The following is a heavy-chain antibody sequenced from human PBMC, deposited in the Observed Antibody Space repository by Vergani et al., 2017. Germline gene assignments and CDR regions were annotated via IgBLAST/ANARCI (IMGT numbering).Heavy chain of an antibody. J-gene: IGHJ3*02. CDR3: AXDPGPIRSEGGAGYAFDI. D-gene: IGHD6-19*01. V-gene: IGHV4-61*01. CDR1: GGSVSSGSYY. CDR2: IYYSGST. Sequence: QVQLQESGPGLVKPSETLSLTCTVSGGSVSSGSYYWSWIRQPPGKGLEWIGYIYYSGSTNYNPSLKSRVTISVDTSKDQFSLKLSSVTAADTAVYYCAXDPGPIRSEGGAGYAFDIWGQGTMVTVSS.